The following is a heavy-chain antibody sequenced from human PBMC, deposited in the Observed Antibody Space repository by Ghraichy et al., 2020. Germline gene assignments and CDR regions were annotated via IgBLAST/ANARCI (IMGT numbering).Heavy chain of an antibody. J-gene: IGHJ2*01. CDR1: GGTFSSYA. CDR2: IIPIFGTA. V-gene: IGHV1-69*13. CDR3: ARSRLGIAVAGTEPNWYFDL. Sequence: SVKVSCKASGGTFSSYAISWMRQAPGQGLEWMGGIIPIFGTANYAQKFQGRVTITADESTSTAYMELSSLRSEDTAVYYCARSRLGIAVAGTEPNWYFDLWGRGTLVTVSS. D-gene: IGHD6-19*01.